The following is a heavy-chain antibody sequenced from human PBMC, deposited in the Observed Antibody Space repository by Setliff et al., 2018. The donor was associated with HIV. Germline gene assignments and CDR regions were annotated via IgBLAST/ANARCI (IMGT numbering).Heavy chain of an antibody. J-gene: IGHJ4*02. V-gene: IGHV4-59*01. CDR2: IYYSGST. CDR3: ARGKNYYDSSGYHY. D-gene: IGHD3-22*01. CDR1: DDSMTSNY. Sequence: SETLSLTCTVSDDSMTSNYWSWIRQPPGKGLEWIGYIYYSGSTNYNPSLKSRVTISVDTSKNQFSLKLSSVTAADMAVYYCARGKNYYDSSGYHYWGQGTLVTVSS.